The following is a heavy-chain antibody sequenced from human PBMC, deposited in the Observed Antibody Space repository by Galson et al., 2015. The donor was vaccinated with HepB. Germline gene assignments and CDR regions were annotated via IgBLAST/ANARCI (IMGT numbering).Heavy chain of an antibody. J-gene: IGHJ4*02. CDR1: GFTFRSYG. V-gene: IGHV3-33*06. CDR3: AKDDSGWLGPIDS. D-gene: IGHD4/OR15-4a*01. Sequence: SLRLSCAASGFTFRSYGMHWVRQAPGKGLEWVADIWYDGLNTDYADSVKGRFSISRDNSKNTVYLQMNSLRGEDTAVYYCAKDDSGWLGPIDSWGQGTLVTVSS. CDR2: IWYDGLNT.